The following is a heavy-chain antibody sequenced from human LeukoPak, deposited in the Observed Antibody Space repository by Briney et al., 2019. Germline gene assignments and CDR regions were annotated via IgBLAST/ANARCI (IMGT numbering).Heavy chain of an antibody. V-gene: IGHV3-74*01. CDR1: GFTFSSYW. J-gene: IGHJ4*02. D-gene: IGHD2-8*01. Sequence: GGSPRLSCAASGFTFSSYWMHWVRQAPGKGLVWVSRINSDGSSTSYADSVKGRFTISRDNAKNTLYLQMNSLRAEDTAVYYCARVGGYCTNGVCSIFDYWGQGTLVTVSS. CDR2: INSDGSST. CDR3: ARVGGYCTNGVCSIFDY.